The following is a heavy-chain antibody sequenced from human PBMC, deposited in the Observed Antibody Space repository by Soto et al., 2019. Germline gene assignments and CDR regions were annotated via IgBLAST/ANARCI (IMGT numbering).Heavy chain of an antibody. V-gene: IGHV3-66*01. J-gene: IGHJ5*02. D-gene: IGHD5-18*01. Sequence: GGSLRLSCAASGFTVSSKYMTWVRQAPGKGLEWVSLIQSGGTTYYADSVKGRFTISRDNAKNTLYLQMNSLRAEDTAVYYCARAKADTAMVDNWFDPWGQGTLVTVSS. CDR3: ARAKADTAMVDNWFDP. CDR2: IQSGGTT. CDR1: GFTVSSKY.